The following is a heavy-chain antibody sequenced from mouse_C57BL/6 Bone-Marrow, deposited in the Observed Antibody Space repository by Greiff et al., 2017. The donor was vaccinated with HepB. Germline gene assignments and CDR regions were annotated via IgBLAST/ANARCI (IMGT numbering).Heavy chain of an antibody. CDR2: ISNGGGST. V-gene: IGHV5-12*01. CDR1: GFTFSDYY. Sequence: EVKVVESGGGLVQPGGSLKLSCAASGFTFSDYYMYWVRQTPEKRLEWVAYISNGGGSTYYPDTVKGRFTISRDNAKNTLYLQMSRLKSEDTAMYYCERQGTVVAHWYFDVWGTGTTVTVSS. D-gene: IGHD1-1*01. CDR3: ERQGTVVAHWYFDV. J-gene: IGHJ1*03.